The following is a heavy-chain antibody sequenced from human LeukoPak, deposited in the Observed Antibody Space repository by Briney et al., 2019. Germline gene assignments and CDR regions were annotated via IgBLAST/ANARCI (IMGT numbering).Heavy chain of an antibody. V-gene: IGHV4-34*01. Sequence: PSETLPLTCAVYGGSFSGYYWSWIRQPPGKGLEWIGEINHSGSTNYNPSLKSRVTISVDTSKNQFSLKLSSVTAADTAVYYCARGGNSDLGYWGQGTLVTVSS. CDR1: GGSFSGYY. CDR3: ARGGNSDLGY. J-gene: IGHJ4*02. CDR2: INHSGST. D-gene: IGHD4-23*01.